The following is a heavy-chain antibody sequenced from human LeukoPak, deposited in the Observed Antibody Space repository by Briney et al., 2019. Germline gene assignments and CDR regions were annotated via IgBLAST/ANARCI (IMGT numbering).Heavy chain of an antibody. CDR3: ARDDFFDY. V-gene: IGHV3-74*03. CDR1: GCTFGNYW. J-gene: IGHJ4*02. Sequence: GGSLRLSCAASGCTFGNYWMHRVRQAPGKGLVWVSRIGRDGSSTTYADSVEGRFTISRDNAKNTLYLQMNSLRVEDTAVYYCARDDFFDYWGQGTLVAVSS. CDR2: IGRDGSST.